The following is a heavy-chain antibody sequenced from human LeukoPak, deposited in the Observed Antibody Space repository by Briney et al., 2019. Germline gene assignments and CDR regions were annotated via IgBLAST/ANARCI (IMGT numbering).Heavy chain of an antibody. D-gene: IGHD3-10*01. CDR3: ARDYGWSFAN. V-gene: IGHV3-7*03. CDR1: GFIFSSHW. Sequence: GGSLRLSCTSSGFIFSSHWMNWVRQAPGKGPEWVANIKYDGSEQYYVDSVKGRFFISRDNTKNSLYLQMNSLRVEDTAVYYCARDYGWSFANWGQGTLVTVSS. CDR2: IKYDGSEQ. J-gene: IGHJ4*02.